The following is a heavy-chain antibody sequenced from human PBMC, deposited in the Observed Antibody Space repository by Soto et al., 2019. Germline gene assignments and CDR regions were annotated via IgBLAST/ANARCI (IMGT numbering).Heavy chain of an antibody. CDR2: IYYSGT. Sequence: QVQLLESGPGLVEPSQTLSLTCTVSGGSISREDYFWSWIRQAPGKGLEWIGFIYYSGTYYNPSLKSRATISADPSKTHFSLKLTSVTAADTAVYYCARDLAYCATGSCYAKWGSWGQGTLVTVSS. CDR3: ARDLAYCATGSCYAKWGS. D-gene: IGHD2-21*01. CDR1: GGSISREDYF. J-gene: IGHJ5*02. V-gene: IGHV4-30-4*08.